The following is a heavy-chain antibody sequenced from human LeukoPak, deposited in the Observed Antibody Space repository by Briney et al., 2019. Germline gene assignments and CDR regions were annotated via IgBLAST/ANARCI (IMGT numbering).Heavy chain of an antibody. Sequence: GSSVKVSCKASGGTFSSYAISWVRQAPGQGLEWMGGIIPIFGTANYAQKFQGRVTITADESTSTASMELSSLRSEDTAVYYCARDGQYGSLYYFDYRGQGTLVTVSS. CDR3: ARDGQYGSLYYFDY. V-gene: IGHV1-69*01. CDR1: GGTFSSYA. J-gene: IGHJ4*02. D-gene: IGHD2-2*02. CDR2: IIPIFGTA.